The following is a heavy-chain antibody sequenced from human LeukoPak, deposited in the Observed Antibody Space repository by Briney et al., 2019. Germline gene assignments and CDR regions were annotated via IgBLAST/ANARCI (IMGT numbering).Heavy chain of an antibody. V-gene: IGHV1-2*02. D-gene: IGHD4-17*01. CDR3: ARDKSDGDYVKNYYGMDV. CDR1: GYTFTGYY. J-gene: IGHJ6*02. Sequence: ASVKVSCKASGYTFTGYYMHWVRQAPGQGLEWMGWINPNSGGTNDAQKFQGRVTMTRDTSISTAYMELSRLRSDDTAVYYCARDKSDGDYVKNYYGMDVWGQGTTVTVSS. CDR2: INPNSGGT.